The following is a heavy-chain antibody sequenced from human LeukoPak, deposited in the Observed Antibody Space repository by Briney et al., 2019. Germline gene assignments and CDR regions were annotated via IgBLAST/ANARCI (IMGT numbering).Heavy chain of an antibody. D-gene: IGHD1-26*01. Sequence: GGSLRLSCAASGFTFSSYWMSWVRQTPGKGLEWVANIKQDGTKKYYVNSVKGRFSIFRDNAKNSLSLQMDSLTAEDTAVYYCASVSGSYNIDNWGQGTLVTVSS. V-gene: IGHV3-7*01. CDR1: GFTFSSYW. CDR3: ASVSGSYNIDN. CDR2: IKQDGTKK. J-gene: IGHJ4*02.